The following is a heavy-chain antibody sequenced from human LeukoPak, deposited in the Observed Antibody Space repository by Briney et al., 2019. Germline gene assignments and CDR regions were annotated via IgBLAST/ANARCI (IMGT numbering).Heavy chain of an antibody. CDR2: IIPIFSTE. CDR3: ARDGTYYYFWRGYYPTNGEGYFEY. J-gene: IGHJ4*02. CDR1: GGTFSSYA. Sequence: GASLRLSCTASGGTFSSYAISWVRQAPGKGLEWVAGIIPIFSTENYAHKLKGRFTITRDESTSTAYMELNSLRAEDTAVYYCARDGTYYYFWRGYYPTNGEGYFEYWGQGTLVTVSS. V-gene: IGHV1-69*05. D-gene: IGHD3-3*01.